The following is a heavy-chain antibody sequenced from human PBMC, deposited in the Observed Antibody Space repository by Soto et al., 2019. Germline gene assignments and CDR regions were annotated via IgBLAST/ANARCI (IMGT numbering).Heavy chain of an antibody. J-gene: IGHJ5*02. D-gene: IGHD3-9*01. V-gene: IGHV3-23*01. CDR1: GITFTGYA. Sequence: GGSLRLSCAASGITFTGYAMGWFRQAPGKGLEWVSTFHTALGTTYYADSVKGRFTISRDSSKNTLYLQMNSLRAEDTALYYCAILPTGYPNWFGPWGQGTLVTVSS. CDR2: FHTALGTT. CDR3: AILPTGYPNWFGP.